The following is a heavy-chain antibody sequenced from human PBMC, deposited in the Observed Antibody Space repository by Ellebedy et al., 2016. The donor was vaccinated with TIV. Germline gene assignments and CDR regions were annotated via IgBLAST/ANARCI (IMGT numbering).Heavy chain of an antibody. CDR1: GFTFSSLA. CDR2: ISGSGGST. Sequence: GGSLRLXCAASGFTFSSLAMSCVRQAPGKVMDWVSAISGSGGSTYYADSVKGRFTISRDNSKNKLYLQMNSLRAEDTAVYYCAKSIVVVPAAMDRWGQGTLVTVSS. CDR3: AKSIVVVPAAMDR. J-gene: IGHJ4*02. D-gene: IGHD2-2*01. V-gene: IGHV3-23*01.